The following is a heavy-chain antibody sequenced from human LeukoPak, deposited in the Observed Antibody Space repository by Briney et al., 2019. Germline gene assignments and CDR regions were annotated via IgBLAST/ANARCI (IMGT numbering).Heavy chain of an antibody. CDR3: ARKPYCGGDCSPAGY. V-gene: IGHV3-21*01. Sequence: GGSLRLSCAASGFTFSSYSMNWVRQAPGKGLEWVSSISSSSSYIYYADSVKGRFTISRDNAKNSLYLQMNSLRAEDTAVYYCARKPYCGGDCSPAGYWGQGTLVTVSS. D-gene: IGHD2-21*01. J-gene: IGHJ4*02. CDR2: ISSSSSYI. CDR1: GFTFSSYS.